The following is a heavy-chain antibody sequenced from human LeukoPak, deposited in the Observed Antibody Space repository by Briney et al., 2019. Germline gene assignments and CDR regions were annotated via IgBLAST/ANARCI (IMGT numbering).Heavy chain of an antibody. CDR1: GFTFSSYW. J-gene: IGHJ4*02. D-gene: IGHD2-15*01. V-gene: IGHV3-7*01. CDR3: ASGYCSSGRCYGDY. Sequence: GGSLGLSCAASGFTFSSYWMSWVRQAPGKGLEWVANIKQDGCEKYYVDSVKGRFTISRDNAKNSLYLQMNSLRAEDTAVYYCASGYCSSGRCYGDYWGQGTLVTVSS. CDR2: IKQDGCEK.